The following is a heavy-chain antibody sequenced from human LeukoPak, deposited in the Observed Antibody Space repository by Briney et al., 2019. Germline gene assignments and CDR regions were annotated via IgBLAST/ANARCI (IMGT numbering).Heavy chain of an antibody. CDR1: GFTFSSYA. CDR2: ISYDGSNK. CDR3: ARARDGSLDY. D-gene: IGHD5-24*01. J-gene: IGHJ4*02. V-gene: IGHV3-30-3*01. Sequence: GGSLRLSCAASGFTFSSYAMNWVRQAPGKGLEWVAVISYDGSNKYYADSVKGRFTISRDNSKNTLYLQMNSLRAEDTAVYYCARARDGSLDYWGQGTLVTVSS.